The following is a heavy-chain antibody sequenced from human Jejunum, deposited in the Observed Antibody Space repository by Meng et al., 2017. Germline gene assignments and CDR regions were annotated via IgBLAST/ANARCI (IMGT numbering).Heavy chain of an antibody. CDR3: ARGDSWGLEFDA. CDR1: GYIFTSFC. CDR2: ISVYSGTT. V-gene: IGHV1-18*01. J-gene: IGHJ5*02. D-gene: IGHD3-16*01. Sequence: SVKVSCKASGYIFTSFCIRWVRQDPGQGLEWMGWISVYSGTTNYSHKLQGRVTMTTDTFTSTAYMELRSRRSDDTAVYYCARGDSWGLEFDAWGQGTLVTVSS.